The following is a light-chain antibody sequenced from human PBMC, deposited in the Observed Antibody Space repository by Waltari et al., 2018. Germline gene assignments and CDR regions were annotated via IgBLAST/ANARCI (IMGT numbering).Light chain of an antibody. V-gene: IGKV3-20*01. CDR3: QQYGESPLT. CDR1: QSVASNV. CDR2: STS. Sequence: EIVLTQSPGTLSLSPGDRATLSCRPSQSVASNVLAWYQQKPGQAPRLLISSTSSRPTGIPDRFSGSGSGTSFTLTISRLEPEDFAVYYCQQYGESPLTFGGGTKVEIK. J-gene: IGKJ4*01.